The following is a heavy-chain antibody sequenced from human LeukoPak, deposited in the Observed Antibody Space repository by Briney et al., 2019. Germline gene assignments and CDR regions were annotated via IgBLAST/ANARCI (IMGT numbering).Heavy chain of an antibody. V-gene: IGHV3-23*01. Sequence: GGSLRPSCAASGFTFSSYAMSWVRQAPGKGLEWVSAISGSGGSTYYADSVKGRFTISRDNSKNTLYLQMNSLRAEDTAVYYCAKDGWNDVNAFDIWGQGTMVTVSS. J-gene: IGHJ3*02. D-gene: IGHD1-1*01. CDR2: ISGSGGST. CDR3: AKDGWNDVNAFDI. CDR1: GFTFSSYA.